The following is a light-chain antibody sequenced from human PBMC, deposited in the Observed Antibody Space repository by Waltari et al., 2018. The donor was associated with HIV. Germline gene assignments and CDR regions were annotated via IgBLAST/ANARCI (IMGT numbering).Light chain of an antibody. V-gene: IGLV2-14*01. CDR2: EVS. J-gene: IGLJ2*01. CDR3: SSYTSSSTLVV. CDR1: SSDVGGYNV. Sequence: QSALTQPASVSGSPGQSITISCTGTSSDVGGYNVVSWYQQHPGKAPKPLIYEVSNRPSGVSNRFSGSKSGNTASLTISGLQAEDEADYYCSSYTSSSTLVVFGGGTKLTVL.